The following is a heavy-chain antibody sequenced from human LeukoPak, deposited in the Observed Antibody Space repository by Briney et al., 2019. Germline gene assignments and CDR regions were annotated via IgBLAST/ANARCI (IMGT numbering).Heavy chain of an antibody. CDR1: GFTFSTSG. J-gene: IGHJ4*02. D-gene: IGHD2-2*01. Sequence: GGSLRLSCEASGFTFSTSGIHWVRQAPGKGLEWAAFIRYDGSSIYYADSVKGRFTISRDNPKNTASLQMSSLRTEDTAVYYCAKVVSSSRGLIDYWGQGTLVTVSS. V-gene: IGHV3-30*02. CDR2: IRYDGSSI. CDR3: AKVVSSSRGLIDY.